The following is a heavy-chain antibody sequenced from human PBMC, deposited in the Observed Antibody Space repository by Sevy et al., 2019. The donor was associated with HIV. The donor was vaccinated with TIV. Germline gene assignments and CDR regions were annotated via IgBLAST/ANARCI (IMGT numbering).Heavy chain of an antibody. V-gene: IGHV6-1*01. D-gene: IGHD3-22*01. CDR3: ARDRYYDSSGYYMGAFDI. CDR1: GDSVSSNSAA. Sequence: SQTLSLTCAISGDSVSSNSAAWNWISQSPSRGLEWLGRTYYRSKWYNDYAVSVKSRITINPDTSKNQFSLQLNSVTPEDTAVYYCARDRYYDSSGYYMGAFDIWGQGTMVTVSS. CDR2: TYYRSKWYN. J-gene: IGHJ3*02.